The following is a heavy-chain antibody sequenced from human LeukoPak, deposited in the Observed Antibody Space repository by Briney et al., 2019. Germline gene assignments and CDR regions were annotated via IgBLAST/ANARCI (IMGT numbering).Heavy chain of an antibody. V-gene: IGHV1-18*04. J-gene: IGHJ3*02. CDR2: ISAYNGNT. CDR1: GYTFTGYY. Sequence: GASVKVSCKASGYTFTGYYMHWVRQAPGQGLEWMGWISAYNGNTNYAQKLQGRVTMTTDTSTSTAYMELRSLRSDDTAVYYCARRRQQLAYYAFDIWGQGTMVTVSS. CDR3: ARRRQQLAYYAFDI. D-gene: IGHD6-13*01.